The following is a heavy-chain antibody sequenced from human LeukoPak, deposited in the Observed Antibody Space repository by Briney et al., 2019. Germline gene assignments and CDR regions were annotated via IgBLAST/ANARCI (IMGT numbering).Heavy chain of an antibody. J-gene: IGHJ5*02. CDR3: ARDPYYDSSGRGKWFDP. Sequence: GGSLRLSCAASGFTFSSYWMSWVRQAPGKGLEWVANIKQDGSEKYYMDSVKGRFTISRDNAKNSLYLQMNSLRAEDTAVYYCARDPYYDSSGRGKWFDPWGQGTLVTVSS. V-gene: IGHV3-7*01. CDR1: GFTFSSYW. CDR2: IKQDGSEK. D-gene: IGHD3-22*01.